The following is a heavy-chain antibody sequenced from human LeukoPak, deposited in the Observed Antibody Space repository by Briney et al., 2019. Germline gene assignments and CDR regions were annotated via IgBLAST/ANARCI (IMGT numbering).Heavy chain of an antibody. V-gene: IGHV3-33*01. D-gene: IGHD3-22*01. Sequence: TGGSLRLSCAASGFTFRNYGMHWVRQAPGKGLEWVAVIWYDGSNKYYADSVKGRFTISRDNSKNTLYLQMNSLRAEDTAVYYCARGLYYYDSSAPIEVFDYWGQGTLVTVSS. CDR1: GFTFRNYG. CDR2: IWYDGSNK. CDR3: ARGLYYYDSSAPIEVFDY. J-gene: IGHJ4*02.